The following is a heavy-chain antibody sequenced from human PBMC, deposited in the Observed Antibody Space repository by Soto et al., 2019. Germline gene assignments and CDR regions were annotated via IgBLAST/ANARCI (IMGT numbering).Heavy chain of an antibody. V-gene: IGHV3-23*01. CDR2: LSASGSNT. J-gene: IGHJ4*02. D-gene: IGHD6-19*01. Sequence: GGSLRLSCAASGFTFSNHAMSWVRQAPGKGLEWVSGLSASGSNTYYADSVKGRFTISRDNSKNILYLQMNSLRAEDTVLYYCARRMAFTTGWYFDYWGQGTLVTVSS. CDR1: GFTFSNHA. CDR3: ARRMAFTTGWYFDY.